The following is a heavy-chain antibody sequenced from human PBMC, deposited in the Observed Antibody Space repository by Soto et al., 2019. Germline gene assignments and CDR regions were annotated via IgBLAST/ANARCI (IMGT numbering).Heavy chain of an antibody. J-gene: IGHJ4*02. CDR1: GFTFRSYV. Sequence: QVQLVESGGGVVQPGTCLRLSCVGSGFTFRSYVIHWVRQAPGKGLEWVALTSYDGSNNFYGDSVKGRFTISRHNSRNTVELQIDSLTLEDTALYYGARWGMTGGLHVWGQGTLVSVSS. CDR3: ARWGMTGGLHV. CDR2: TSYDGSNN. V-gene: IGHV3-30*03. D-gene: IGHD3-16*01.